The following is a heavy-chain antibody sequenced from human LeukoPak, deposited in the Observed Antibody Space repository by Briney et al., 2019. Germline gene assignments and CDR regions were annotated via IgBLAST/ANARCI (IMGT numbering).Heavy chain of an antibody. J-gene: IGHJ3*02. Sequence: GGSLRLSCAASGFTFSSYWMHWVRQAPGKGLVWVSRINSDGSSTSYADSVKGRFTISRDNAKNTLYLQMNSLRAEDTAVYYCARDGGHSGYDFPDAFDIWGQGTMVTVSS. V-gene: IGHV3-74*01. CDR3: ARDGGHSGYDFPDAFDI. D-gene: IGHD5-12*01. CDR1: GFTFSSYW. CDR2: INSDGSST.